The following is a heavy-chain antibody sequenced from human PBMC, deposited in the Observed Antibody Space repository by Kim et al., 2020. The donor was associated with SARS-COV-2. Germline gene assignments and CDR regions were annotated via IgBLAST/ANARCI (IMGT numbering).Heavy chain of an antibody. CDR2: IKSEGSGGTT. Sequence: GGSLRLSCTGSGFNFNAAWMTWVRQAPGKGLEWVGRIKSEGSGGTTAFAEAVKGRFTISKDDSKNTVYLQMTSLKDEDTSKYFCSNVTGPTYWSLQYWG. CDR1: GFNFNAAW. D-gene: IGHD2-8*02. J-gene: IGHJ4*01. CDR3: SNVTGPTYWSLQY. V-gene: IGHV3-15*01.